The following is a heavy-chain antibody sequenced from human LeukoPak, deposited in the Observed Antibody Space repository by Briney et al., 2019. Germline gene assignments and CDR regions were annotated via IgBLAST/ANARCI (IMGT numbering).Heavy chain of an antibody. CDR2: ISSSSSYI. CDR1: GFTFSSYG. CDR3: ARGGHYYDSSGYYYVSY. Sequence: GGSLRLSCAASGFTFSSYGMNWVRQAPGKGLEWVSSISSSSSYIYYADSVKGRFTISRDNAKNSLYLQMNSLRAEDTAVYYCARGGHYYDSSGYYYVSYWGQGTLVTVSS. J-gene: IGHJ4*02. V-gene: IGHV3-21*01. D-gene: IGHD3-22*01.